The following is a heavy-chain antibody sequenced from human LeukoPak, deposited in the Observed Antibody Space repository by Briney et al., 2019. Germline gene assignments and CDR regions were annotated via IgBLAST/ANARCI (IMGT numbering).Heavy chain of an antibody. CDR1: GGSIRSTTYY. D-gene: IGHD3-22*01. Sequence: PSETLSLTCSVSGGSIRSTTYYWGWIRQPPGKGLEWIGSIYYSGNTYYSPSLMSRVTISVDTSKNQFSLNLSSVTAADTAVYYCARAPHFFDTSGSRYYFDYWGQGALVTVSS. J-gene: IGHJ4*02. CDR3: ARAPHFFDTSGSRYYFDY. V-gene: IGHV4-39*07. CDR2: IYYSGNT.